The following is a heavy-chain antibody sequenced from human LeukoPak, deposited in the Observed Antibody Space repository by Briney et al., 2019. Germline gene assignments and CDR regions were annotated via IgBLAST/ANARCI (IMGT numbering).Heavy chain of an antibody. J-gene: IGHJ4*02. CDR3: ARATKQWLVRKLDY. Sequence: PGGSLRLSCAASGFTFSSYAMHWVRQAPGKGLEWVAVISYDGSNKYYADSVKGRFTISRDNSKNTLYLQMNSLRAEDTAVYYCARATKQWLVRKLDYWGQGTLVTVSS. CDR1: GFTFSSYA. D-gene: IGHD6-19*01. CDR2: ISYDGSNK. V-gene: IGHV3-30-3*01.